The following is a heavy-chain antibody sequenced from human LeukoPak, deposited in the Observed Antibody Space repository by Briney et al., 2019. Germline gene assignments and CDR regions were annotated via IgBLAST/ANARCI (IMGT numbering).Heavy chain of an antibody. CDR3: ARDRIVYCSGGSCYSSGGYYYMDV. Sequence: ASVKVSCKASGYTFITYDINWVRQATGQGLEWMGWMNPNSGNTGYAQKFQGRVTMTTDTSTSTAYMELRSLRSDDTAVYYCARDRIVYCSGGSCYSSGGYYYMDVWGKGTTVTVSS. V-gene: IGHV1-8*02. D-gene: IGHD2-15*01. CDR2: MNPNSGNT. CDR1: GYTFITYD. J-gene: IGHJ6*03.